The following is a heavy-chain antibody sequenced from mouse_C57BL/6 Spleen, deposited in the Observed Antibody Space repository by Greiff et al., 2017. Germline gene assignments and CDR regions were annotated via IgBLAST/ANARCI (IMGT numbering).Heavy chain of an antibody. D-gene: IGHD4-1*01. V-gene: IGHV7-3*01. Sequence: EVMLVESGGGLVQPGGSLSLSCAASGFTFTDYYMSWVRQPPGKALEWLGFIRNKANGYTTEYSASVKGRFTISRDNSQSILYLQMNALRAEDSATYYCARLNWDDAMDYWGQGTSVTVSS. CDR3: ARLNWDDAMDY. J-gene: IGHJ4*01. CDR1: GFTFTDYY. CDR2: IRNKANGYTT.